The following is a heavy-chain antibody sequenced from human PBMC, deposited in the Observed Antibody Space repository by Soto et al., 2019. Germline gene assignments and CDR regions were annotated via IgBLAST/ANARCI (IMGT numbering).Heavy chain of an antibody. Sequence: QVQLVQSGAEIKKTGSSVKVSCKASGGTFSNYAINWIRQAPGQGLEWMGGIIPMFGTTYYAQRFKVRITITADESTSTGYMELRSLTSEDTATYYSAQELAPVARGVISCGMDVYGKWTTVTDSS. V-gene: IGHV1-69*01. J-gene: IGHJ6*04. CDR1: GGTFSNYA. D-gene: IGHD3-10*01. CDR2: IIPMFGTT. CDR3: AQELAPVARGVISCGMDV.